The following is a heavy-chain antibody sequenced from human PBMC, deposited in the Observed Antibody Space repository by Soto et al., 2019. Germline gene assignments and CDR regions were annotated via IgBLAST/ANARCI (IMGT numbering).Heavy chain of an antibody. J-gene: IGHJ6*02. CDR2: IYYSGST. Sequence: SETLSLTCTVSGGSISSSSYYWGWIRQPPGKGLEWIGSIYYSGSTYYNPSLKSRVTISVDTSKNQFSLKLSSVTAADTAVYYCARHKYYDFWSGYYTGYYYYYYGMDVWGQGTTVTVSS. CDR3: ARHKYYDFWSGYYTGYYYYYYGMDV. V-gene: IGHV4-39*01. D-gene: IGHD3-3*01. CDR1: GGSISSSSYY.